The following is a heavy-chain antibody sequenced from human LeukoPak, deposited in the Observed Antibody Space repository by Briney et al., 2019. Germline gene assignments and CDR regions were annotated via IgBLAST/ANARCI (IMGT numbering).Heavy chain of an antibody. Sequence: GGSLRLSCAVSGFTFSSYGMSWVRQAPGKGLEWVALISKDGSNEYYADSVKGRFTISRDNSKNTLDLQMSSLRADDTAVYYCAKHSSGITVAGTIQYWGQGTLVTVSS. J-gene: IGHJ4*02. CDR2: ISKDGSNE. D-gene: IGHD6-19*01. V-gene: IGHV3-30*18. CDR3: AKHSSGITVAGTIQY. CDR1: GFTFSSYG.